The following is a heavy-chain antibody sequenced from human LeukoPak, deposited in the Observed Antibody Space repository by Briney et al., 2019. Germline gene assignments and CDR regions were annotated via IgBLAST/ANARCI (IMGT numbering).Heavy chain of an antibody. CDR2: INHSGST. CDR3: ARGGKQLATYYFDY. J-gene: IGHJ4*02. V-gene: IGHV4-34*01. D-gene: IGHD6-6*01. Sequence: PSETLSLTCAVYGGSFSGYYWSWIRQPPGKGLEWIGEINHSGSTNYNPSLKSRVTISVDTSKNQFSLKLSSVTAADTAVYYCARGGKQLATYYFDYWGQGTLVTASS. CDR1: GGSFSGYY.